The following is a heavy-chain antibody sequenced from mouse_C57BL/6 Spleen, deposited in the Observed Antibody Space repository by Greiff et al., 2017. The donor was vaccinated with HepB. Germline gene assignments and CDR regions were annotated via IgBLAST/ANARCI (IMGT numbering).Heavy chain of an antibody. CDR3: ARGRNYYGSSYWYFDV. CDR2: IYPSDSET. D-gene: IGHD1-1*01. V-gene: IGHV1-61*01. J-gene: IGHJ1*03. Sequence: VQLQQPGAELVRPGSSVKLSCKASGYTFTSYWMDWVKQRPGQGLEWIGNIYPSDSETHYNQKFKDKATLTVDKSSSTAYMQLSSLTSEDSAVYYCARGRNYYGSSYWYFDVWGTGTTVTVSS. CDR1: GYTFTSYW.